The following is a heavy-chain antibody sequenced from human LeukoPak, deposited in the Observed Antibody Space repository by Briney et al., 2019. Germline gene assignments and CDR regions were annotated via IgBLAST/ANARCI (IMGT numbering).Heavy chain of an antibody. D-gene: IGHD4-17*01. Sequence: SETLSLTCTVSGGSISSYYWSWIRQPPGKGREWIGYIYYSGSTNYNPSLKRRVTISVDTSKNQLSLKLSSVTAADTAVYYCARHSSMDYGDFDFDYWGQGTLVTVSS. CDR3: ARHSSMDYGDFDFDY. CDR1: GGSISSYY. J-gene: IGHJ4*02. CDR2: IYYSGST. V-gene: IGHV4-59*08.